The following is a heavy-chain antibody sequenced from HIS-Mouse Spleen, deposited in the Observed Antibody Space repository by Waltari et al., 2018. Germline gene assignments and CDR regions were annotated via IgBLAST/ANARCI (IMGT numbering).Heavy chain of an antibody. CDR2: ISSSSYI. D-gene: IGHD7-27*01. V-gene: IGHV3-21*01. Sequence: EVQLVQSGGGLVKPGGSLRLSCAASGFTFSSYSMNWVRQAQGKGLEWVSSISSSSYIYYADSVKGRFTISRDNAKNSLYLQMNSLRAEDTAVYYCARRLLTGDAFDIWGQGTMVTVSS. J-gene: IGHJ3*02. CDR3: ARRLLTGDAFDI. CDR1: GFTFSSYS.